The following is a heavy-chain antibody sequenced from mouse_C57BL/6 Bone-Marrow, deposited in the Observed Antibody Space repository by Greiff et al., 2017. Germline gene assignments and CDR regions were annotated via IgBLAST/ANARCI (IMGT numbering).Heavy chain of an antibody. V-gene: IGHV1-50*01. D-gene: IGHD4-1*01. CDR1: GYTFTSYW. Sequence: QVQLQQPGAELVKPGASVKLSCKASGYTFTSYWMQWVKQRPGQGLEWIGEIDPSDSYTNYNQKFKGKATLTVDTSSSTAYMQLSSLTSEDSAVYYCAVYWDLWYFDVWGTGTTVTVSS. CDR3: AVYWDLWYFDV. CDR2: IDPSDSYT. J-gene: IGHJ1*03.